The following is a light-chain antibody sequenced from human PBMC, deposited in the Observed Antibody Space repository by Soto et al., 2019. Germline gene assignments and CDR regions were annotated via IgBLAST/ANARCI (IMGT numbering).Light chain of an antibody. V-gene: IGLV2-14*01. CDR3: SSYTSSSTPYV. J-gene: IGLJ1*01. CDR2: DVS. CDR1: SSDVGGYNY. Sequence: QSVRTQPASVSGSPGQSITISCTGTSSDVGGYNYVSWYQQHPGKAPKLMIYDVSNRPSGVSNRFSGSKSGNTASLTISGLQAEDEADYYCSSYTSSSTPYVFGIGTKVTVL.